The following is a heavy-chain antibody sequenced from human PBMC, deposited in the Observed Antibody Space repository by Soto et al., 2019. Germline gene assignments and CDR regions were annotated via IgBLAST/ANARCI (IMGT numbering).Heavy chain of an antibody. CDR2: INPYNGNT. D-gene: IGHD3-16*01. Sequence: QVQLVQSGAEVKKPGASVKVSCKASGYTFTSYGISWVRQAPGQGLEWMGWINPYNGNTNYAQKPQGRVTMTTDTPTNTAYLEPRSLRSDATAVYYCARDLLGIDYWGQGPRVTVSS. V-gene: IGHV1-18*01. J-gene: IGHJ4*02. CDR1: GYTFTSYG. CDR3: ARDLLGIDY.